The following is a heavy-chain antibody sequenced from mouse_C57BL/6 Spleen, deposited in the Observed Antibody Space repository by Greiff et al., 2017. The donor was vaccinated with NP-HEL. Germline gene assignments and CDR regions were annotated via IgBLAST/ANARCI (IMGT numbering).Heavy chain of an antibody. CDR2: IDPANGNT. CDR1: GFNIKNTY. CDR3: TGPAVVYAMDY. J-gene: IGHJ4*01. V-gene: IGHV14-3*01. D-gene: IGHD1-1*01. Sequence: VQLKQSVAELVRPGASVKLSCTASGFNIKNTYMHWVKQRPEQGLEWIGRIDPANGNTKYAPKFQGKATITADTSSNTAYLEISSLTSEDTAIYYCTGPAVVYAMDYWGQGTSVTVSS.